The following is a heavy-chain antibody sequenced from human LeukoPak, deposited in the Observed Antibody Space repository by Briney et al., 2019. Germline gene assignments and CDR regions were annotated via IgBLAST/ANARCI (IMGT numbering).Heavy chain of an antibody. CDR3: VRPLDY. Sequence: TGGSLRLSCAASGFPFSTYAMNWVRQAPGKGLEWVSVITGSGGFTQYADSVKGRFTISRDNPKNPVYLQMNSLRVEETALYYCVRPLDYWGQGTLVTVSS. CDR2: ITGSGGFT. V-gene: IGHV3-23*01. J-gene: IGHJ4*02. CDR1: GFPFSTYA. D-gene: IGHD1-14*01.